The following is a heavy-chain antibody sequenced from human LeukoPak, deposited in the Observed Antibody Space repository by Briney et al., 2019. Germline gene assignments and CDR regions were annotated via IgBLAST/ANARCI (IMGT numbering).Heavy chain of an antibody. CDR1: GGSISSSSYY. V-gene: IGHV4-39*01. CDR3: ARRVAAGGWFDP. CDR2: IYYSGST. D-gene: IGHD6-13*01. J-gene: IGHJ5*02. Sequence: PSETLSLTCTVSGGSISSSSYYWGWIRQPPGKGLEWIGSIYYSGSTYYNPSLKSRVTISVNTSKNQFSLKLSSVTAADTAVYYCARRVAAGGWFDPWGQGTLVTVSS.